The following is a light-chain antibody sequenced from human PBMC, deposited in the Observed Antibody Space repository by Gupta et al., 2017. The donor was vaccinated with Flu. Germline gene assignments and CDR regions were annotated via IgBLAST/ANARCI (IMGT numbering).Light chain of an antibody. CDR3: SSPGGTDNLI. CDR2: ELA. CDR1: SSDLYDFKY. V-gene: IGLV2-8*01. Sequence: QSALTQPPSASRSPGQSVTISCTGPSSDLYDFKYVCWYQHHPGKAPKLIIYELAKRPSGVPDRFSGSKSGNTASLTVSGLQAEDEAEYFCSSPGGTDNLIFGGGTKVTVL. J-gene: IGLJ2*01.